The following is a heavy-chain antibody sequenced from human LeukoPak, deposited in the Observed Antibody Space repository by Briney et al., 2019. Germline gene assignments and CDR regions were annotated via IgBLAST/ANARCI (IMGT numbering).Heavy chain of an antibody. J-gene: IGHJ4*02. V-gene: IGHV1-2*02. CDR1: RYTITGYY. CDR2: IDPTSGGS. D-gene: IGHD3/OR15-3a*01. CDR3: ATITQDWERNY. Sequence: ASVKVSCKASRYTITGYYIHWVRQAPGQGLEWMGWIDPTSGGSTYSQEFQGSVTMIRDTSISTAYMELSSLRPDDTAVYYCATITQDWERNYWGQGTLVTVSS.